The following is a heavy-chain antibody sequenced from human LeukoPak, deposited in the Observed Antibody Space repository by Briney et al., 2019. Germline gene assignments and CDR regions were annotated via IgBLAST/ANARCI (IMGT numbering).Heavy chain of an antibody. CDR1: GGSFSGYY. CDR3: ARGRGGATPH. V-gene: IGHV4-34*01. J-gene: IGHJ4*02. CDR2: INHSGST. Sequence: SETLSLTCAVYGGSFSGYYWSWIRQPPGKGLEWIGEINHSGSTNYNPSLKSRVTISVDTSKNQFSLKLSSVNAADTAVYYCARGRGGATPHWGQGTLVTVSS. D-gene: IGHD1-26*01.